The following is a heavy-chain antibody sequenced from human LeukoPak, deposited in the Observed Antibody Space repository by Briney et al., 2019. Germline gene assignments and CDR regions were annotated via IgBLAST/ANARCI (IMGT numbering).Heavy chain of an antibody. J-gene: IGHJ4*02. CDR2: IIPILGIA. D-gene: IGHD3-10*01. V-gene: IGHV1-69*04. Sequence: GASVKVSCKASGGTFSSYAISWVRQAPGQGLEWMGRIIPILGIANYAQKSQGRVTITADKSTSTAYMELSSLRSEDTAVYYCAREPIWFGELPDYWGQGTLVTVSS. CDR3: AREPIWFGELPDY. CDR1: GGTFSSYA.